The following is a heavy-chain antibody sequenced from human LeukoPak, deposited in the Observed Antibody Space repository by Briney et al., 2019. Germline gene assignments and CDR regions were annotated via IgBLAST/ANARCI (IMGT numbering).Heavy chain of an antibody. J-gene: IGHJ4*02. CDR2: IYYSGST. Sequence: SSETLSLTCTVSGDSVGSDNYYWSWIRQLPGKGLEWIGHIYYSGSTNYNPSLKSRVTMSVDTSKNQFSLKLNSVTAADTAMYYCARRKSGRGAHFDYWGQGTLVTVSS. CDR1: GDSVGSDNYY. D-gene: IGHD3-10*01. CDR3: ARRKSGRGAHFDY. V-gene: IGHV4-61*01.